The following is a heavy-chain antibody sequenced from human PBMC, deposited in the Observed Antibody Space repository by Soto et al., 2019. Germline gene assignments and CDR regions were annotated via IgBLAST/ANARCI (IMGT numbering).Heavy chain of an antibody. V-gene: IGHV4-30-2*01. D-gene: IGHD3-16*02. CDR2: IYHSGST. CDR3: ARVNRYDYVWGSYRFGYFDY. J-gene: IGHJ4*02. CDR1: GGSISSGGYS. Sequence: QLQLQESGSGLVKPSQTLSLTCAVSGGSISSGGYSWSWIRQPPGKGLEWIGYIYHSGSTYYNPSLKSRVTISVDRSKNQFSLKLSSVTAADTAVYYCARVNRYDYVWGSYRFGYFDYWGQGTLVTVSS.